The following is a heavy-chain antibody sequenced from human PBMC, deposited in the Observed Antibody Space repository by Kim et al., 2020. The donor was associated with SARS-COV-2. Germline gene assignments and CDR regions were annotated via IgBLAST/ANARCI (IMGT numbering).Heavy chain of an antibody. CDR2: SRDKVNSYTT. Sequence: GGSLRLSCAASGLTVSDHYMDWVRQAPGKGLEWVGRSRDKVNSYTTEYAASVKGRFTISRDESKNALYLQMNSLQTEDTAIYFCTRAPASETDMHVWGQGTTVTVSS. CDR1: GLTVSDHY. CDR3: TRAPASETDMHV. D-gene: IGHD1-26*01. V-gene: IGHV3-72*01. J-gene: IGHJ6*02.